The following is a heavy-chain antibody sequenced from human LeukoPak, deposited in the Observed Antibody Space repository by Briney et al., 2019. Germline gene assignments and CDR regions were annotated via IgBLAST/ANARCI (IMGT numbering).Heavy chain of an antibody. D-gene: IGHD2-2*01. J-gene: IGHJ6*02. CDR3: TTLLTVVVPAPV. Sequence: GGSLRLSCAASGFTFSNAWMSWVRQAPGKGLEWVGRIKSKTDGGTTDYAAPVKGRFTISRDDSKNTLYLQMNSLKTEDTAVYYCTTLLTVVVPAPVWGQGTTVTVSS. V-gene: IGHV3-15*01. CDR1: GFTFSNAW. CDR2: IKSKTDGGTT.